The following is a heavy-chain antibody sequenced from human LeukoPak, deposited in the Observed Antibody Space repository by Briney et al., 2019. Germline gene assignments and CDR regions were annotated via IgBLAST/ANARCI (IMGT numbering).Heavy chain of an antibody. J-gene: IGHJ4*02. V-gene: IGHV3-9*01. CDR3: AKSPAGERLYYFDY. CDR2: ISWNSGSI. Sequence: GGSLRLSCAASGFTFDDYAMHWVRQAPGKGLEWVPGISWNSGSIGYADSVKGRFTISRDNAKNSLYLQMNSLRAEDTALYYCAKSPAGERLYYFDYWGQGTLVTVSS. D-gene: IGHD3-10*01. CDR1: GFTFDDYA.